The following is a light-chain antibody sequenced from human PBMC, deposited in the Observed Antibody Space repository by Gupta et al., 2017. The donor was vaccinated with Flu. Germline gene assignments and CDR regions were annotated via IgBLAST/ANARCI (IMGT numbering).Light chain of an antibody. Sequence: EIVLTQCPATLSLSPGESDTLPCKASQDINDYLAWYQQRPEQAPILLIYDASNRATGIPGRFGGSGSGTDFTLTISGLDPEDFAVYCCQQRVNWPCTFGGGTKVEI. CDR3: QQRVNWPCT. CDR1: QDINDY. J-gene: IGKJ4*01. CDR2: DAS. V-gene: IGKV3-11*01.